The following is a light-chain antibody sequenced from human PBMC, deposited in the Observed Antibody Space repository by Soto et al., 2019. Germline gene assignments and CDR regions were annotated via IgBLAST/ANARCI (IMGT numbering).Light chain of an antibody. CDR2: EIS. V-gene: IGLV2-14*01. Sequence: QSVLTQPASVSGSPGQSITISCTGTSRDVGGYNYVSWCQQQSGKAPKLIIHEISYRTSGVSNRFSGSKSGNAPSLTISGLQAEDEADYYCESYTRSRAYVFGIGTKVTVL. J-gene: IGLJ1*01. CDR1: SRDVGGYNY. CDR3: ESYTRSRAYV.